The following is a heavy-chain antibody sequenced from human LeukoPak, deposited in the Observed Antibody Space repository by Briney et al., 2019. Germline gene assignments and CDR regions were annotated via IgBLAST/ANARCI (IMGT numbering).Heavy chain of an antibody. CDR2: ISYDGSNK. Sequence: GGSLRLSCAASGFTFSSYGMHWVRQAPGKGLEWVAVISYDGSNKYYADSVKGRFTISRDNSKNTLYLQMNSLRAEDTAVYYCAKGQVTATPFDYWGQGTLVTVSS. CDR3: AKGQVTATPFDY. D-gene: IGHD2-21*02. V-gene: IGHV3-30*18. CDR1: GFTFSSYG. J-gene: IGHJ4*02.